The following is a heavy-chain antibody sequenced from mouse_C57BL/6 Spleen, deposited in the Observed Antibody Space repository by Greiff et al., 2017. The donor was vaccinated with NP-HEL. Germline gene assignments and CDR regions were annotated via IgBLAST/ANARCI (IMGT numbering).Heavy chain of an antibody. D-gene: IGHD2-1*01. CDR1: GYSFTGYY. CDR3: ARSVYYGNGGYYAMDY. Sequence: EVQLQQSGPELVKPGASVKISCKASGYSFTGYYMNWVKQSPEKSLEWIGEINPSTGGTTYNQKFKAKATLTVDKSSSTAYMQLKSLTSADSAVYYCARSVYYGNGGYYAMDYWGQGTSVTVSS. J-gene: IGHJ4*01. V-gene: IGHV1-42*01. CDR2: INPSTGGT.